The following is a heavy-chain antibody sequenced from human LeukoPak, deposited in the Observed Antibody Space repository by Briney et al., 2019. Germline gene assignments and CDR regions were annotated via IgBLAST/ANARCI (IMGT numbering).Heavy chain of an antibody. CDR2: ISDGGTTS. Sequence: GGSLRLSCAAPGFNVSNHYMSWVRQAPGKGLEWVSAISDGGTTSYYADSVKGRFTISRDNSRSTVFLQMSRLGAEDTAVYYCARDHNWAFDSWGQGTLVTVSS. D-gene: IGHD1-20*01. V-gene: IGHV3-66*01. CDR1: GFNVSNHY. CDR3: ARDHNWAFDS. J-gene: IGHJ4*02.